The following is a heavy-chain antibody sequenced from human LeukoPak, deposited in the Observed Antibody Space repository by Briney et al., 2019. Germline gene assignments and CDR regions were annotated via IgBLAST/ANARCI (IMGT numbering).Heavy chain of an antibody. J-gene: IGHJ4*02. CDR3: ARLRELWFGELLLSYFDY. D-gene: IGHD3-10*01. Sequence: GESLKISCKGSGYTFTTDWIGWVRQMPGKGLEWMGIVYPGDSDTRYSPSFQGQVTISADKSISTAYLQWSSLKASDTAMYYCARLRELWFGELLLSYFDYWGQGTLVTVSS. V-gene: IGHV5-51*01. CDR1: GYTFTTDW. CDR2: VYPGDSDT.